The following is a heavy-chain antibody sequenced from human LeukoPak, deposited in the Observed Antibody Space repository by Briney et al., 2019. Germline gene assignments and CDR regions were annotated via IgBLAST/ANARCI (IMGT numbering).Heavy chain of an antibody. J-gene: IGHJ6*02. CDR3: AKVPGYSGSWYGMDV. V-gene: IGHV3-30*18. D-gene: IGHD6-13*01. CDR2: ISYDGSNK. CDR1: GFTFSSYG. Sequence: GGSLRLSCAASGFTFSSYGMHWVRRAPGKGLEWVAVISYDGSNKYYADSVKGRFTISRDNSKNTLYLQMNSLRAEDTAVYYCAKVPGYSGSWYGMDVWGQGTTVTVSS.